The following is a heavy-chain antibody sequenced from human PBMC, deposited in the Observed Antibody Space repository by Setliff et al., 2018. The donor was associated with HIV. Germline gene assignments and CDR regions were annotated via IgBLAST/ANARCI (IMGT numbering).Heavy chain of an antibody. Sequence: ASVKVSCKASGYTFSNYGITWVRQAPGQGLEWMGWITSYNGNTNYAKKFKGRVTMTTDTSTSIAYMELKSLRSEDTAVYYCARDHHSGRGRNSPWYSDLWGRGTLVTVSS. V-gene: IGHV1-18*01. CDR1: GYTFSNYG. CDR3: ARDHHSGRGRNSPWYSDL. D-gene: IGHD1-26*01. CDR2: ITSYNGNT. J-gene: IGHJ2*01.